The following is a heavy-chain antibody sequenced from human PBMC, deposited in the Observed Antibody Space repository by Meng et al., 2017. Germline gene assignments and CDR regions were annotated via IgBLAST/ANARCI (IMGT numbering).Heavy chain of an antibody. J-gene: IGHJ4*02. CDR1: GYTYTHYQ. V-gene: IGHV1-18*01. CDR3: VKHSSDWSLDS. Sequence: QVQLVQYGAEGKKPGASVKVSCKASGYTYTHYQMDWVRQAPGQGLEWMGWIHPSGNANYAQKFQGRVTMTTDTSTTTAYMELRSLRSDDSALYYCVKHSSDWSLDSWGQGTLVTVSS. CDR2: IHPSGNA. D-gene: IGHD6-19*01.